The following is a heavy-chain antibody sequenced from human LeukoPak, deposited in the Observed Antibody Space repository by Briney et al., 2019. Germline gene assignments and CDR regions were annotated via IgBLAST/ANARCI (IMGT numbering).Heavy chain of an antibody. D-gene: IGHD6-13*01. CDR1: GGSFSGYY. CDR3: ARARYSSSWYDYYYGMDV. Sequence: SETLSLTCAVYGGSFSGYYWSWIRQPPGKGLEWIGEINHSGSTNYNPSLKSRVTISVDTSKNQFSLKLSSVIAADTAVYYCARARYSSSWYDYYYGMDVWGQGTTVTVSS. V-gene: IGHV4-34*01. J-gene: IGHJ6*02. CDR2: INHSGST.